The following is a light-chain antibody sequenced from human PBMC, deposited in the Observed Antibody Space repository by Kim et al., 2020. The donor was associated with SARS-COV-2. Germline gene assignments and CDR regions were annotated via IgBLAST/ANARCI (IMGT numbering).Light chain of an antibody. J-gene: IGKJ4*01. CDR3: QQRYNWQLT. CDR1: QSVGNS. V-gene: IGKV3D-11*02. CDR2: ETS. Sequence: EIVLTQSPATLSLSPGERATLSCRASQSVGNSLAWFQQKPGQAPRLLIFETSNRATGIPARFSGSGSGTAFTLTISSLEPEDFAVYYCQQRYNWQLTFGGGTKVDIK.